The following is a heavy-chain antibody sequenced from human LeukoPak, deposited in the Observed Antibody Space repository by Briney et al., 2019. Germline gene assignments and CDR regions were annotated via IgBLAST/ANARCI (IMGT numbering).Heavy chain of an antibody. V-gene: IGHV3-7*01. CDR1: GFTFSSYW. CDR2: IKQDGSEK. Sequence: GGSLRLSCAGSGFTFSSYWMSWVRQAPGKGLERVANIKQDGSEKYYVDSVKGRFTISRDNAKNSVYLQMNSLRAEDTAVYYCARVGYYGSGSYYRHYYYYYMDVWGKGTTVTVSS. D-gene: IGHD3-10*01. J-gene: IGHJ6*03. CDR3: ARVGYYGSGSYYRHYYYYYMDV.